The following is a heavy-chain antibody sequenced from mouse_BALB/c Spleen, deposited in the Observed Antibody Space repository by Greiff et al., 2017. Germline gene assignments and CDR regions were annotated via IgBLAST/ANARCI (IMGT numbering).Heavy chain of an antibody. CDR1: GFAFSSYD. Sequence: EVQRVESGGGLVKPGGSLKLSCAASGFAFSSYDMSWVRQTPEKRLEWVAYISSGGGSTYYPDTVKGRFTISRDNAKNTLYLQMSSLKSEDTAMYYCAQLGRDFDYWGQGTTLTVSS. CDR3: AQLGRDFDY. J-gene: IGHJ2*01. V-gene: IGHV5-12-1*01. D-gene: IGHD4-1*02. CDR2: ISSGGGST.